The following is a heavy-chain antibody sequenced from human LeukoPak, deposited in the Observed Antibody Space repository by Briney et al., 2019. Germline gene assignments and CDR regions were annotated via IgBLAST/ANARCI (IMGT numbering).Heavy chain of an antibody. V-gene: IGHV4-34*01. D-gene: IGHD3-22*01. Sequence: SETLSLTCAVYGGSFSGYYWSWIRHPPRKGLEWIGEINHCGTTNYNPSLRSRVTISIDTSKNQFSLNLSSVTAADTAVYYCAEAGYYDSSGHYYFDHWGQGTLVTVSS. CDR1: GGSFSGYY. CDR2: INHCGTT. CDR3: AEAGYYDSSGHYYFDH. J-gene: IGHJ4*02.